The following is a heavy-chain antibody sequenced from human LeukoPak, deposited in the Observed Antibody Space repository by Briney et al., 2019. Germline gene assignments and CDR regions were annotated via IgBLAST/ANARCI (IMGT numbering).Heavy chain of an antibody. CDR3: ARAGWGNYYDSSGRVDAFDI. CDR1: GFTFSSYA. D-gene: IGHD3-22*01. V-gene: IGHV4-34*01. Sequence: PGRSLRLSCAASGFTFSSYAMHWVRQPPGKGLEWIGEINHSGSTNYNPSLKSRVTISVDTSKNQFSLKLSSVTAADTAVYYCARAGWGNYYDSSGRVDAFDIWGQGTMVTVSS. J-gene: IGHJ3*02. CDR2: INHSGST.